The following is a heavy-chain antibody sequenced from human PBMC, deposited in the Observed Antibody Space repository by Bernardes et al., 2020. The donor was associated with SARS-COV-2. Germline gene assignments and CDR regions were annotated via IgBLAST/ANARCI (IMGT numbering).Heavy chain of an antibody. D-gene: IGHD6-6*01. CDR3: ARVKYSSSSSGFDY. J-gene: IGHJ4*02. CDR1: GFTFDDYS. Sequence: GGSLRLSCAASGFTFDDYSLYWVRQAPGKGLEWVANIKQDGSEKYYVDSVKGRFTISRDNAKNSLYLQMNSLRAEDTTVYYCARVKYSSSSSGFDYWGQGTLVTVSS. CDR2: IKQDGSEK. V-gene: IGHV3-7*04.